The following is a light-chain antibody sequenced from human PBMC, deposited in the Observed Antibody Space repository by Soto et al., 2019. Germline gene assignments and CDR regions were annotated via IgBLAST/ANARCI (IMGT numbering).Light chain of an antibody. CDR1: ERVATSY. J-gene: IGKJ2*01. CDR2: DTS. CDR3: QQYGRSPLYT. Sequence: DIVLTQSPVILSLSPGDSATLSCRASERVATSYFVWYQQRRGQAPTLLIYDTSTRATGVPDRFTGSGSGTEFTLTISSVEPEDFAVYYCQQYGRSPLYTFGQGTQLEI. V-gene: IGKV3-20*01.